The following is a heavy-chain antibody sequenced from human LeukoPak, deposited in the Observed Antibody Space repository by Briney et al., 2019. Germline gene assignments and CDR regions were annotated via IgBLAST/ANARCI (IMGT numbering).Heavy chain of an antibody. J-gene: IGHJ4*02. CDR3: ARGKYDSGGYYLDY. D-gene: IGHD3-22*01. CDR2: INHSGSI. CDR1: GESFSGYY. V-gene: IGHV4-34*01. Sequence: SETLSLTCAVYGESFSGYYRSWIRQPPGKGLTWIGEINHSGSINYNPSLKSRVTISLDTSKSQFSLKLSSVTAADTAVYYCARGKYDSGGYYLDYWGQGTLVTVSS.